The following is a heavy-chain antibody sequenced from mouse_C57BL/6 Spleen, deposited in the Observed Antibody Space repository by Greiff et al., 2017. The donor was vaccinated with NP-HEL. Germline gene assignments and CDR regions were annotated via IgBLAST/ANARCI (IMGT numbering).Heavy chain of an antibody. CDR1: GFTFSSYA. D-gene: IGHD1-1*01. J-gene: IGHJ3*01. V-gene: IGHV5-4*01. CDR2: ISDGGSYT. Sequence: EVQLQESGGGLVKPGGSLKLSCAASGFTFSSYAMSWVRQTPEKRLEWVATISDGGSYTYYPDNVKGRFTISRDNAKNNLYLQMSHLKSEDTAMYYCARDIITTGGFAYWGQGTLVTVSA. CDR3: ARDIITTGGFAY.